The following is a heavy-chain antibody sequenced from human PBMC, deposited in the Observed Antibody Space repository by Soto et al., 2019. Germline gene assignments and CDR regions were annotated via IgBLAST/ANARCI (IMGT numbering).Heavy chain of an antibody. CDR2: ISYVGSNT. D-gene: IGHD1-26*01. V-gene: IGHV3-30*18. J-gene: IGHJ4*02. Sequence: QVQLVESGGDVVQPGRSLRLSCVASGFTFSSYGMHWVRQAPGKGLEWVAIISYVGSNTYYADSVKGRFTISRDNSKNTLYLQMNSLRADDTSVYYCAKEGGLSGSYYISSSYYFDYWGQGTLVTVSS. CDR3: AKEGGLSGSYYISSSYYFDY. CDR1: GFTFSSYG.